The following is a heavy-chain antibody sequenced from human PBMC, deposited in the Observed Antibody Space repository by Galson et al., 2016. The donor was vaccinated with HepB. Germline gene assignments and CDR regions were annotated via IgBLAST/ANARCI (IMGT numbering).Heavy chain of an antibody. D-gene: IGHD4-23*01. J-gene: IGHJ6*02. CDR2: ISFDGNKK. CDR3: ARDKLGTPSSGLDV. CDR1: GLTFSRYA. V-gene: IGHV3-30*04. Sequence: SLRLSCAASGLTFSRYAMHWVRQAPGKGLEWVAVISFDGNKKYDADSVKGRFTLSRDNAKNTLYLQMNSLRPEDTAVYYCARDKLGTPSSGLDVWGQGTTVTVSS.